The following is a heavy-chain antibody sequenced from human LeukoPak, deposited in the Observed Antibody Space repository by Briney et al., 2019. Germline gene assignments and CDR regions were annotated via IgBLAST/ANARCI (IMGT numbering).Heavy chain of an antibody. Sequence: GGSLRLSCAASGFTFSNHIMHWVRQAPGKGLSWVSFIRFDGTNRHYVDSVKGRFTISRDNPNNMLYLQMNSLRFDDTAVYYCARDAYHSGDLDQWGEGTLVIVSS. J-gene: IGHJ4*02. V-gene: IGHV3-30*02. CDR2: IRFDGTNR. CDR1: GFTFSNHI. D-gene: IGHD2-21*01. CDR3: ARDAYHSGDLDQ.